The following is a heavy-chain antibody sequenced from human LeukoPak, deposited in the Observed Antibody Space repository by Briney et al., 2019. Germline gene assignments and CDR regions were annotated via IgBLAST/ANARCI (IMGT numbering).Heavy chain of an antibody. D-gene: IGHD2-2*01. V-gene: IGHV4-59*01. CDR2: IYYGGNT. CDR3: ARDDAAFDY. CDR1: NGSISNYY. Sequence: SETLSLTRIASNGSISNYYWSWIRQPPGKGLEWIGYIYYGGNTYYNASLKSRVTISIDTSKNQFSLKVNSVTAADTAVYYCARDDAAFDYWGQGTLVTVSS. J-gene: IGHJ4*02.